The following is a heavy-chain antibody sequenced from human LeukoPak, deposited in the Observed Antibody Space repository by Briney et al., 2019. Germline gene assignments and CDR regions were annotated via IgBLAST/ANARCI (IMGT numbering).Heavy chain of an antibody. CDR1: GFTFSYYA. J-gene: IGHJ4*02. D-gene: IGHD6-13*01. CDR3: ALQRTLGQQLLDY. V-gene: IGHV3-23*01. Sequence: GGSLRLSCAASGFTFSYYAMTWVRQAPGKGLEWVSTISGGGDSTYYADSVKGRFTISRDNSKNTLYLQMNSLRAEDTAVYYCALQRTLGQQLLDYWGQGTLVTVSS. CDR2: ISGGGDST.